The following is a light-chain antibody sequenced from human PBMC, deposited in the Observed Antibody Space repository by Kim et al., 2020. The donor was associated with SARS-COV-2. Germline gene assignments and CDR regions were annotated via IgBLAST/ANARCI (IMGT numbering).Light chain of an antibody. V-gene: IGKV3-15*01. CDR2: GAS. J-gene: IGKJ2*01. CDR1: QSISTD. CDR3: QQYNDWPPYT. Sequence: VSPGERVTLSCRASQSISTDLAWYQQKPGQAPRLLIYGASTRATDIPARFSGSGSGTEFTLTISSLQSEDFAVYYCQQYNDWPPYTFGQGTKLEI.